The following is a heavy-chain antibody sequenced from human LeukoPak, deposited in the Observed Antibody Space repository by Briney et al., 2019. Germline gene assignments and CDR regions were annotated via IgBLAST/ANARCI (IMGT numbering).Heavy chain of an antibody. CDR3: ARPLHGPNWFDP. Sequence: GGSLRLSCAASGFTFSSYWMHWVRQAPGKGLVWVSRINSDGSSTSYADSVKGRFTISRDNAENTLYLQMNSLRAEDTAVYYCARPLHGPNWFDPWGQGTLVTVSS. V-gene: IGHV3-74*01. CDR2: INSDGSST. CDR1: GFTFSSYW. D-gene: IGHD4-11*01. J-gene: IGHJ5*02.